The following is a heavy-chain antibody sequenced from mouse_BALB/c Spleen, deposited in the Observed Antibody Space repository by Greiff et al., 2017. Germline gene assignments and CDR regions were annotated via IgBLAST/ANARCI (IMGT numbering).Heavy chain of an antibody. CDR2: IYPGDGDT. Sequence: QVQLKGSGPELVKPGASVKISCKASGYAFSSSWMNWVKQRPGQGLEWIGRIYPGDGDTNYNGKFKGKATLTADKSSSTAYMQLSSLTSVDSAVYFCARTGVQGYWYFDVWGAGTTVTVSS. J-gene: IGHJ1*01. D-gene: IGHD2-14*01. CDR3: ARTGVQGYWYFDV. V-gene: IGHV1-82*01. CDR1: GYAFSSSW.